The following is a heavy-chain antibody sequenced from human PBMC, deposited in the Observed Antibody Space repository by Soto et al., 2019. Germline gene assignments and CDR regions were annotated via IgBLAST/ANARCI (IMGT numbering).Heavy chain of an antibody. CDR2: IDPDGRVG. D-gene: IGHD7-27*01. CDR1: GLSFSTYW. J-gene: IGHJ4*02. Sequence: EGQLLGSGGGLVQPGGSLRLSCVASGLSFSTYWMNWVRQPPGMGLEWVANIDPDGRVGTYVDSVKGRFTTSGYNAVYLVYLQMNHLRAEDTALYLCTGWGENDATVWGQGVLVTVSA. V-gene: IGHV3-7*03. CDR3: TGWGENDATV.